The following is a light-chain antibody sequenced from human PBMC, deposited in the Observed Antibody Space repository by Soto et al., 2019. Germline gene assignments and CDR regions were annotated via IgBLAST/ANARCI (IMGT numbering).Light chain of an antibody. Sequence: DTVMTQSPATLSGSPVERATLSCRASQSVSINLAWYQQIPGQAPRLLIYGASTRATGIPARFSGSGSGTEFTLTISSLQSEDFAVYYCQQYNNWPPITFGQGTRLEIK. CDR2: GAS. V-gene: IGKV3-15*01. CDR1: QSVSIN. J-gene: IGKJ5*01. CDR3: QQYNNWPPIT.